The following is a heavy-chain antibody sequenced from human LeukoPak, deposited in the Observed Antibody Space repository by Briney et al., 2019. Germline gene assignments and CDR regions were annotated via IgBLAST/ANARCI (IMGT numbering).Heavy chain of an antibody. CDR3: AREPVVVVAATQYYYYGMDV. V-gene: IGHV4-31*03. CDR1: GGSISSGGYY. Sequence: TLSLTCTVSGGSISSGGYYWSWIRQHPGKGLEWIGYIYYSGSTYYNPSLKSRVTISVDTSKNQFSLKLSSVTAADTAVYYCAREPVVVVAATQYYYYGMDVWGQGTTVTVSS. CDR2: IYYSGST. J-gene: IGHJ6*02. D-gene: IGHD2-15*01.